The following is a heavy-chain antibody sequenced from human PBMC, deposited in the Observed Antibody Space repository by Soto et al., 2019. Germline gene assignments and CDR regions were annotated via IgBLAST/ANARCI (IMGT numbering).Heavy chain of an antibody. J-gene: IGHJ6*03. D-gene: IGHD2-8*01. Sequence: QVQLQESGPGLVKPSQTLSLTCTVSGGSISSGGYYWSWIRQHPGKGLEWIGYIYYSGSTYYNPSLKSRVTISVDTSKNQFPLKLSAVTAADTAVYCWARLMNYYYYYMDVWGKGTTVTVSS. V-gene: IGHV4-31*03. CDR1: GGSISSGGYY. CDR2: IYYSGST. CDR3: ARLMNYYYYYMDV.